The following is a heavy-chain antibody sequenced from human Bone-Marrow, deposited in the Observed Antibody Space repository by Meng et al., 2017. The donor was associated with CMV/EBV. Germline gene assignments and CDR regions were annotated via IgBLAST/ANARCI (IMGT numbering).Heavy chain of an antibody. Sequence: GESLKISCAASGFTFSSYWMSWVRQAPGKGLEWVSYISSSGSTIYYADSVKGRFTISRDNAKNSLYLQMNSLRAEDTAVYYCARDTAMVRSLDYWGQGTLVTVSS. J-gene: IGHJ4*02. CDR3: ARDTAMVRSLDY. CDR1: GFTFSSYW. V-gene: IGHV3-48*04. CDR2: ISSSGSTI. D-gene: IGHD5-18*01.